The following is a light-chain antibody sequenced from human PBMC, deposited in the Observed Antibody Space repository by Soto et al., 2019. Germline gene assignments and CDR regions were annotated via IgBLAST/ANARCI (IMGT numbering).Light chain of an antibody. CDR2: EVN. Sequence: QSVLTQPASVSGSPGQSITISCTGTSSDVGGYNYVSWYQQHPCKAPKLMIYEVNSRPSGVSHRLSGSKSGNKAPLTISGLQAEDEDEYFCRSYAGRRTLCVCGTGTKVTVL. CDR3: RSYAGRRTLCV. J-gene: IGLJ1*01. V-gene: IGLV2-14*01. CDR1: SSDVGGYNY.